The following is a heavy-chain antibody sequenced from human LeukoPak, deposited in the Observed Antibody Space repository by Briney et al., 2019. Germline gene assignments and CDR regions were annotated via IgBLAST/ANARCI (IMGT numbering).Heavy chain of an antibody. D-gene: IGHD4-17*01. J-gene: IGHJ1*01. CDR1: GGSISSSSYY. CDR2: IYFSGST. Sequence: SETLSLTCTVSGGSISSSSYYWGWIRQPPGKGLEWIGSIYFSGSTYYNPSLKSRVTISVNTSKNQFSLKLSSVTAADTAVYYCAGISTGSCFRHWGQGTLVTVSS. V-gene: IGHV4-39*01. CDR3: AGISTGSCFRH.